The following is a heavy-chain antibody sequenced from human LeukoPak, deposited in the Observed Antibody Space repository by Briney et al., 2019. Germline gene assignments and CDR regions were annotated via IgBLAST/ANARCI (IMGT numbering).Heavy chain of an antibody. D-gene: IGHD2-2*01. CDR1: GGSISSGGYY. CDR3: ARDGRQVVPAASTVDY. Sequence: SETLSLTCTVSGGSISSGGYYWSWIRQHPGKGLEWIGYIYYSGSTYYNPSLKSRVTISVDTSKNQFSLKLSSVTAADTAVYYCARDGRQVVPAASTVDYWGQGTLVTVSS. V-gene: IGHV4-31*03. J-gene: IGHJ4*02. CDR2: IYYSGST.